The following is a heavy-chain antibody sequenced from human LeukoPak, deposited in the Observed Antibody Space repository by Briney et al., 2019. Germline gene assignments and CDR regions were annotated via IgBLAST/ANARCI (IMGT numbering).Heavy chain of an antibody. CDR2: IDSDGSST. CDR3: AREGLAFDY. CDR1: GFTFSGYW. J-gene: IGHJ4*02. V-gene: IGHV3-74*01. Sequence: PGGSLRLSCAASGFTFSGYWMHWVRHAPGKGLVWVSRIDSDGSSTTYADSVKGRFTISRDNAKNTLYLQMNSLRAEDTAVYYCAREGLAFDYWGQGTLVTVSS.